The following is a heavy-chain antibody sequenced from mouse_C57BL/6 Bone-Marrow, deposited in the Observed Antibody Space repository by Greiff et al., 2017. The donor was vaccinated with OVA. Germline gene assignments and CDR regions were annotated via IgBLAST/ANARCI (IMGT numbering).Heavy chain of an antibody. Sequence: QVQLKQPGAELARPGASVKLSCKASGYTFTSYGISWVKQRTGQGLEWIGEIYPRSGNTYYNEKFKGKATLTADKSSSTAYMELRSLTSEDSAVXFSARDGSYFAYWGQGTLVTVSA. V-gene: IGHV1-81*01. J-gene: IGHJ3*01. CDR3: ARDGSYFAY. CDR2: IYPRSGNT. CDR1: GYTFTSYG. D-gene: IGHD2-3*01.